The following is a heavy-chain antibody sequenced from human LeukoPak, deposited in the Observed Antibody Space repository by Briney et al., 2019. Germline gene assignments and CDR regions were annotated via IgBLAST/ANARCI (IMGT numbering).Heavy chain of an antibody. D-gene: IGHD2-15*01. J-gene: IGHJ6*02. CDR1: GYTFTSYG. CDR3: ARDREHVVVVYYYYGMDV. CDR2: ISAYNGNT. Sequence: ASVKVSCKASGYTFTSYGISWVRQAPGQGLEWMGWISAYNGNTNYAQKLQGRVTMTTDTSTSTAYMELRSLRSDDTAVYYCARDREHVVVVYYYYGMDVWGQGTTVTVSS. V-gene: IGHV1-18*01.